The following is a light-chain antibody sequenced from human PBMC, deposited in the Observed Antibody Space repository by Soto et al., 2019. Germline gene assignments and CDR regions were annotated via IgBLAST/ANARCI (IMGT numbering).Light chain of an antibody. CDR1: SSDVGGYNY. Sequence: QSALTQPPSASGSPGQSVTISCTGTSSDVGGYNYVSWYQQHPGKAPKLMIYEVSKRPSGVPDRFSGSKSGNTASLTVSGLQAEDEADYYCSSNAGSNRRVFGTGTKLTVL. CDR2: EVS. V-gene: IGLV2-8*01. CDR3: SSNAGSNRRV. J-gene: IGLJ1*01.